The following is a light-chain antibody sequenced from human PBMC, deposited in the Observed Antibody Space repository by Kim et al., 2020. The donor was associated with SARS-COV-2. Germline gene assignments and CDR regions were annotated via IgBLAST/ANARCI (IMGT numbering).Light chain of an antibody. CDR1: QDSSYR. CDR3: MQYDDLPYT. J-gene: IGKJ2*01. Sequence: SAFAGDRVTITCQASQDSSYRLNWYQQKPGKAPKVVIADASNLQSGAPSRFSGSGSGTEFTFSINNLQPEDIATYYCMQYDDLPYTFGRGTKLEI. V-gene: IGKV1-33*01. CDR2: DAS.